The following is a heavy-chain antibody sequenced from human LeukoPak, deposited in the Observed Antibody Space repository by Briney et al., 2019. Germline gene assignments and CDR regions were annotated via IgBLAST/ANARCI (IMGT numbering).Heavy chain of an antibody. D-gene: IGHD2-2*03. CDR1: GYSFPTYW. J-gene: IGHJ4*02. V-gene: IGHV5-51*01. Sequence: PGESLKISCKGSGYSFPTYWIAWVRQMPGKGLEWMGIIYLDESNIRYSPSFQGQVTISADKSISTAYLQWSSLKASDTAMYYCARPPSRGYSSSFEYWGQGTLVTVSS. CDR2: IYLDESNI. CDR3: ARPPSRGYSSSFEY.